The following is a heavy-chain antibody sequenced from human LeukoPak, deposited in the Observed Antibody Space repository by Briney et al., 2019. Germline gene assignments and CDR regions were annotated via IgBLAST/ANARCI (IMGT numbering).Heavy chain of an antibody. CDR2: IYSGGST. V-gene: IGHV3-66*01. D-gene: IGHD3-22*01. CDR3: ASILLTYYYDSSGFDYYFDY. Sequence: GGSLRLSCAGSGFTVSSNYMSWVRQAPGKGLEWVSVIYSGGSTYYADSVKGRFTISRDNSKNTLYLQMNSLRAEDTAVYYCASILLTYYYDSSGFDYYFDYWGQGTLVTVSS. J-gene: IGHJ4*02. CDR1: GFTVSSNY.